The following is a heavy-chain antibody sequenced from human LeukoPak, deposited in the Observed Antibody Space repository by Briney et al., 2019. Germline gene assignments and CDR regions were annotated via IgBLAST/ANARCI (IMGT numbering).Heavy chain of an antibody. V-gene: IGHV3-33*01. CDR3: AREGSRGRLIHGYYYGMDV. Sequence: TEGSLRLSCAASGFTFSSYGMHWVRQAPGKGLEWVAVIWYDGSNKYYADSVKGRFTISRDNSKNTLYLQMNSLRAEDTAVYYCAREGSRGRLIHGYYYGMDVWGQGTTVTVSS. D-gene: IGHD3-10*01. J-gene: IGHJ6*02. CDR2: IWYDGSNK. CDR1: GFTFSSYG.